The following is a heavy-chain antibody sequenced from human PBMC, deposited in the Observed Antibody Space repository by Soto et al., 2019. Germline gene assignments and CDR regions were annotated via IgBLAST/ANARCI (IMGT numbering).Heavy chain of an antibody. CDR1: GFTFSSYW. J-gene: IGHJ4*02. D-gene: IGHD6-13*01. CDR2: IKQDGSDK. V-gene: IGHV3-7*01. CDR3: ETSAAAPGNY. Sequence: EVHLVESGGGLVQPGGSLRLSCAASGFTFSSYWMSWVRQAPGKGLEWVDNIKQDGSDKYYVDSVKGRFTISRDNAKNSLYLQMYSLRDENTAVYYCETSAAAPGNYWGQGNLVPFSS.